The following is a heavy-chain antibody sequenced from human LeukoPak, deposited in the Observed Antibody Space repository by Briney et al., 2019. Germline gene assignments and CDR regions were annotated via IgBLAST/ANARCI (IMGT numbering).Heavy chain of an antibody. V-gene: IGHV4-4*07. CDR3: ASSVDTAMVGGY. CDR2: IYTSGSA. J-gene: IGHJ4*02. D-gene: IGHD5-18*01. CDR1: GGSISSYY. Sequence: SETLSLTCTVSGGSISSYYWNWIRQPAGKGLEWIGHIYTSGSANYNPALKSRVSMSVDTSKNQFFLKLSSVTAADTAVYYCASSVDTAMVGGYWGQGTLVTVS.